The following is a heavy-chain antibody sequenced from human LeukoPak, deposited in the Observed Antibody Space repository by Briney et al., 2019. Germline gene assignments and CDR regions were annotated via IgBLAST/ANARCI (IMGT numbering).Heavy chain of an antibody. CDR3: ASGAQLWLPLCFDY. D-gene: IGHD5-18*01. CDR1: GFTVSSNY. Sequence: PGGSPRLSCAASGFTVSSNYMSWVRQAPGKGLEWVSVIYSGGSTYYADSVKGRFTISRDNSKNTLYLQMNSLRAEDTAVYYCASGAQLWLPLCFDYWGQGTLVTVSS. V-gene: IGHV3-53*01. CDR2: IYSGGST. J-gene: IGHJ4*02.